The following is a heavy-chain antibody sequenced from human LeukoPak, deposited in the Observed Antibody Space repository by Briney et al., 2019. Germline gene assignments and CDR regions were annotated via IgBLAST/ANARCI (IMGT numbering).Heavy chain of an antibody. CDR3: ARAPTTPSYYFDY. CDR2: ISYDGSNK. CDR1: GFTFSSYA. D-gene: IGHD4-17*01. J-gene: IGHJ4*02. Sequence: GGSLRLSCAASGFTFSSYAMHWVRQAPGKGLEWVAVISYDGSNKYYADSVKGRFTISRDDSKNTLYLQMNSLRAEDTAVYYCARAPTTPSYYFDYWGQGTLVTVSS. V-gene: IGHV3-30-3*01.